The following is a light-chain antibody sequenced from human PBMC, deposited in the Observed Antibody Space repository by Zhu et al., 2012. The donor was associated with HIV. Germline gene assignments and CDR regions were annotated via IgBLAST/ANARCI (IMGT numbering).Light chain of an antibody. CDR1: QSVGTN. CDR3: QQYNNWPPT. J-gene: IGKJ1*01. CDR2: RAS. V-gene: IGKV3-15*01. Sequence: ETVMTQSPATLSVSPGERGTLSCGASQSVGTNLAWYQQTPGQAPRLLISRASTRATGIPARFSGSGSGTEFTLTISSLQSEDFAVYYCQQYNNWPPTFGQGTKVEIK.